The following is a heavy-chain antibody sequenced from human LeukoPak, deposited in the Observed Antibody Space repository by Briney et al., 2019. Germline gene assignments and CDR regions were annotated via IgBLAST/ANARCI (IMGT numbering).Heavy chain of an antibody. CDR3: AKEYRGGWPFDY. J-gene: IGHJ4*02. Sequence: PGGSLRLSCAASGFTFSTCAMSWVRQAPGKGLEWVSGISGSGGTTYYADSVKGRFTIFRDNSNNMLYLQMNSLRAEDTAVYYCAKEYRGGWPFDYWGQGTLVTVSS. CDR2: ISGSGGTT. V-gene: IGHV3-23*01. D-gene: IGHD6-19*01. CDR1: GFTFSTCA.